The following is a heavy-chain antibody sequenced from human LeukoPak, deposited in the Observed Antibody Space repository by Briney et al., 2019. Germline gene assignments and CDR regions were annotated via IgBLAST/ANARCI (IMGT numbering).Heavy chain of an antibody. CDR2: ISSSGSTI. CDR3: TTGPYYDFWSGYYTSGDTWDFDY. V-gene: IGHV3-11*01. J-gene: IGHJ4*02. Sequence: GGSLRLSCAASGFTFSDYYMSWIRQAPGKGLEWVSYISSSGSTIYYADSVKGRFTISRDNAENSLYLQMNSLKTEDTAVYYCTTGPYYDFWSGYYTSGDTWDFDYWGQGTLVTVSS. CDR1: GFTFSDYY. D-gene: IGHD3-3*01.